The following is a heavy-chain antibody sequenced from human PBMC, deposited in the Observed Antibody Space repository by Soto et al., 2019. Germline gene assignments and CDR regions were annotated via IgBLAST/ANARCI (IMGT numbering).Heavy chain of an antibody. CDR2: IKQDGSEK. D-gene: IGHD3-3*01. J-gene: IGHJ6*03. CDR1: GFTFSSYW. V-gene: IGHV3-7*01. Sequence: GGSLRLSCAASGFTFSSYWMSWVRQAPGKGLEWVANIKQDGSEKYYVDSVKGRFTISRDNAKNSLYLQMNSLRAEDTAVYYCARGSAYDFWSGYYTEAPDYYYYYYMDVWGKGTTVTVSS. CDR3: ARGSAYDFWSGYYTEAPDYYYYYYMDV.